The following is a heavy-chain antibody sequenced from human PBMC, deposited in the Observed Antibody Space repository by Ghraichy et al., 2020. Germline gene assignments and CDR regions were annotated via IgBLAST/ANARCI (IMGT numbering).Heavy chain of an antibody. CDR1: GYTFTSYG. J-gene: IGHJ4*02. D-gene: IGHD6-19*01. V-gene: IGHV1-18*01. CDR2: ISAYNGNT. CDR3: SREGLDGAVAGPLFDY. Sequence: ASVKVSCKASGYTFTSYGISWVRQAPGQGLEWMGWISAYNGNTNYAQKLQGRVTMTTDTSTSTAYMELRSLRSDATAVYYCSREGLDGAVAGPLFDYWGQGTLVTVSS.